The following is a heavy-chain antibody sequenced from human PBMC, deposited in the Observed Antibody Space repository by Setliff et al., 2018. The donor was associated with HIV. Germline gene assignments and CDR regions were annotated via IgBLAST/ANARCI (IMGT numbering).Heavy chain of an antibody. CDR1: GGSISSSSYY. V-gene: IGHV4-39*07. Sequence: SETLSLTCTVSGGSISSSSYYWGWIRQPPGKGLEWIGSIYYSESTSYNPSLKSRVTISVDTSKNQFSLKLGSVTAADTAVYYCARDRERWLQSRLFDPWGQGTVVTVSS. CDR2: IYYSEST. D-gene: IGHD4-4*01. CDR3: ARDRERWLQSRLFDP. J-gene: IGHJ5*02.